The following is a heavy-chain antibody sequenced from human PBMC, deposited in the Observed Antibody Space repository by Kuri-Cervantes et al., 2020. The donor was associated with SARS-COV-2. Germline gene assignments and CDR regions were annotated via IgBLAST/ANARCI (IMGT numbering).Heavy chain of an antibody. CDR1: GFTFDDYA. J-gene: IGHJ6*02. Sequence: SLKISCAASGFTFDDYAMHWVRQAPGKGREGVSGISWNSGSIGYADSVKGRFTISRDNAKNSLYLQMNSLRAEDTAVYYCASSEEDTAMEAMGVYYYYGMDVWGQGTTVTVSS. CDR2: ISWNSGSI. CDR3: ASSEEDTAMEAMGVYYYYGMDV. V-gene: IGHV3-9*01. D-gene: IGHD5-18*01.